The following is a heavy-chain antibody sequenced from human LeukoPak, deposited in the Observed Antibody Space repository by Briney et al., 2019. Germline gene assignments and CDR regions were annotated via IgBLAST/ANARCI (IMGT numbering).Heavy chain of an antibody. V-gene: IGHV3-9*01. Sequence: GRSLRLSCAASGFTFDDYAMHWVRQAPGKGLEWVSGISWNSGSIGYADSVKGRFTISRDNAKNSLYLQMNSLRAEDTALYYCAKDISSELLNFDYWGQGTLVTVSS. CDR2: ISWNSGSI. J-gene: IGHJ4*02. D-gene: IGHD1-26*01. CDR1: GFTFDDYA. CDR3: AKDISSELLNFDY.